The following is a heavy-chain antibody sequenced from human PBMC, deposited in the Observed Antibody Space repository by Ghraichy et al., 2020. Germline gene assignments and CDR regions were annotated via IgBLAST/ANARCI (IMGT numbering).Heavy chain of an antibody. CDR3: AKDLPSGY. CDR2: ISWDGGST. Sequence: GEALNISCAASGFTFDDYTMHWVRQAPGKGLEWVSLISWDGGSTYYADSVKGRFTISRDNSKNSLYLQMNSLRTEDTALYYCAKDLPSGYWGQGTLVTVSS. J-gene: IGHJ1*01. D-gene: IGHD3-10*01. CDR1: GFTFDDYT. V-gene: IGHV3-43*01.